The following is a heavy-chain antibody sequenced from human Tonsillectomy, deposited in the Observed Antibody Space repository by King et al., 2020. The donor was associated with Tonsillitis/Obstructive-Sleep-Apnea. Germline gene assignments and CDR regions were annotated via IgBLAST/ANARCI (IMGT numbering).Heavy chain of an antibody. CDR3: ATAYSSSATVFDY. V-gene: IGHV3-66*01. J-gene: IGHJ4*02. CDR2: IYSSANI. CDR1: GFTVSSTY. Sequence: VQLVESGGGLVQPGGSLRLSCAASGFTVSSTYMSWVRQAPGKGLEGVSTIYSSANIYYADSVKGRFTISRDNSKNTVYLQMNSLRDEDTAVYYCATAYSSSATVFDYWGQGTLVTVSS. D-gene: IGHD6-13*01.